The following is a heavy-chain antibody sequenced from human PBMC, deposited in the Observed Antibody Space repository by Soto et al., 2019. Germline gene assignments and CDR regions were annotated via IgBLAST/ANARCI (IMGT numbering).Heavy chain of an antibody. Sequence: ASVRVSCKASGYTLTSYAMHWVRQAPGQRLEWMGWINAGNGNTKYSQKFQGRVTITRDTSASTAYMELSSLRSEDTAVYYCARDSTLPPLYSSSWYAFDYWGQGTLVTVSS. D-gene: IGHD6-13*01. CDR3: ARDSTLPPLYSSSWYAFDY. CDR1: GYTLTSYA. CDR2: INAGNGNT. V-gene: IGHV1-3*01. J-gene: IGHJ4*02.